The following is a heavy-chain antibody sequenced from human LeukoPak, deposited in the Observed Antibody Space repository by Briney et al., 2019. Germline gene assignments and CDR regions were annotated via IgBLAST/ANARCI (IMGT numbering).Heavy chain of an antibody. Sequence: ASVKVSCKASGYTFISYGISWVRQAPGQGLEWMGWISAYNGNTNYAQKLQGRVTMTTDTSTSTAYMELRSLRSDDTAVYYCARRQLEPHWFDPWGQGTLVTVSS. CDR1: GYTFISYG. CDR2: ISAYNGNT. J-gene: IGHJ5*02. V-gene: IGHV1-18*01. CDR3: ARRQLEPHWFDP. D-gene: IGHD1-1*01.